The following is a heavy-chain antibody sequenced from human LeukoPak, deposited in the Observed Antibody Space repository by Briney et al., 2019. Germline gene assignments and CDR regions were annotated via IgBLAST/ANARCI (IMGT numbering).Heavy chain of an antibody. Sequence: SETLSLTCTVSGGSISSYYWSWIRQPPGKGLEWIGYIYYSGGTNYNPSLKSRVTISVDTSKNQFSLKLSSVTAADTAVYYCARDGWGWPRYFDYWGQGTLVTVSS. V-gene: IGHV4-59*01. CDR1: GGSISSYY. D-gene: IGHD6-19*01. CDR3: ARDGWGWPRYFDY. J-gene: IGHJ4*02. CDR2: IYYSGGT.